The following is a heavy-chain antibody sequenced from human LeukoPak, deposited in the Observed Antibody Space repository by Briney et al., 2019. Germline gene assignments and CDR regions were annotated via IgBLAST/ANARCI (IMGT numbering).Heavy chain of an antibody. CDR3: ARAARYSYGPDY. CDR1: GFTFSSYA. D-gene: IGHD5-18*01. J-gene: IGHJ4*02. CDR2: ISGSGGST. V-gene: IGHV3-23*01. Sequence: PGGSLRLSCAASGFTFSSYAMSWVRQAPGKGLEWVSAISGSGGSTYYADSVKGRFTISRDNAKNSLYLQMNSLRAEDPAVYYCARAARYSYGPDYWGQGTLVTVSS.